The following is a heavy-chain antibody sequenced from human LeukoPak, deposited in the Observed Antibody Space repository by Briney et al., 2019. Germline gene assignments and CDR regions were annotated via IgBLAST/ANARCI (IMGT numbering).Heavy chain of an antibody. V-gene: IGHV4-39*01. D-gene: IGHD6-13*01. CDR1: GGSISSSSYY. J-gene: IGHJ4*02. CDR3: ARRRFSSWYGH. Sequence: SETLSLTCTVSGGSISSSSYYWGWIRQPPGKGLEWIGSIYYSGSTYYNPSLKSRVTISVDTSKNQFSLKLSSVTAADTAVYYCARRRFSSWYGHWGQGTLVTVSS. CDR2: IYYSGST.